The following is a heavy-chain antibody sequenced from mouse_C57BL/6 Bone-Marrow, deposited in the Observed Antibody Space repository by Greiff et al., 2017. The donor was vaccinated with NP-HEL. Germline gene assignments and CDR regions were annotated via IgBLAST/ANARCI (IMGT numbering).Heavy chain of an antibody. CDR2: INPSTGGT. V-gene: IGHV1-42*01. Sequence: EVQLQQSGPELVKPGASVKISCKASGYSFTGYYMNWVKQSPEKSLEWIGEINPSTGGTTYNQKFKAKATLTVDKSSSTAYMQLKSLTSEDSAVYYCARLTGTDFDYWGQGTTLTVSS. CDR1: GYSFTGYY. J-gene: IGHJ2*01. CDR3: ARLTGTDFDY. D-gene: IGHD4-1*01.